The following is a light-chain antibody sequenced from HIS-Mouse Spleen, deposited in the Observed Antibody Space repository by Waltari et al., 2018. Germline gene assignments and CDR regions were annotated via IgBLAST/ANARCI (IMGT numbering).Light chain of an antibody. CDR2: RNN. CDR1: SSTIGSNY. J-gene: IGLJ3*02. V-gene: IGLV1-47*01. CDR3: AAWDDSLSGPV. Sequence: QSVLTQPPPASGTPGQRVTISCSGSSSTIGSNYVYWYQQLPGTAPKLLSYRNNQRPSGVPARFAGSKSGTSASLAISGLRSEDEADYYCAAWDDSLSGPVFGGGTKLTVL.